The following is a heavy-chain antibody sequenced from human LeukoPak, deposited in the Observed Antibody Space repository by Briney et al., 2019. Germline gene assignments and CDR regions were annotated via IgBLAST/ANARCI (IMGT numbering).Heavy chain of an antibody. J-gene: IGHJ4*02. V-gene: IGHV4-39*07. CDR3: ARAQWLVPNYFDY. D-gene: IGHD6-19*01. CDR1: GGSISSSSYY. CDR2: IYYSGST. Sequence: PSETLSLTCTVSGGSISSSSYYWGWIRQPPGKGLEWIGSIYYSGSTYYNPSLKSRVTISVDTSKNQFSLKLSSVTAADTAVYYCARAQWLVPNYFDYWGQGTLVTVSS.